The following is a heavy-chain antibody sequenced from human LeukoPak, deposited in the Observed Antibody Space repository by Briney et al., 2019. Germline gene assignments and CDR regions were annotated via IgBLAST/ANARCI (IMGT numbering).Heavy chain of an antibody. V-gene: IGHV4-39*01. D-gene: IGHD3-22*01. CDR1: GDSISSSSYY. CDR2: LYYRGST. Sequence: SETLSLTWTISGDSISSSSYYWGWIRQPPGKGLEWIGDLYYRGSTYYNPSLKSRVSISIDTSNNQFSLTLNSVTAADTALYFCARRRYYDSTGYLDWGQGTLVTVSA. CDR3: ARRRYYDSTGYLD. J-gene: IGHJ1*01.